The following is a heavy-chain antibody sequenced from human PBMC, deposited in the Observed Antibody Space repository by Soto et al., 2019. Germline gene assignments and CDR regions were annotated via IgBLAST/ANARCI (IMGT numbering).Heavy chain of an antibody. CDR1: GFTFSSYS. J-gene: IGHJ4*02. Sequence: GGSLRLSCAASGFTFSSYSMNWVRQAPRKGLEWVSSISSSSSYIYYADSVKGRFTISRDNAKNSLYLQMNSLRAEDTAVYYCARDWGGYSSSWPFDYWGQGTLVTVSS. CDR2: ISSSSSYI. V-gene: IGHV3-21*01. D-gene: IGHD6-13*01. CDR3: ARDWGGYSSSWPFDY.